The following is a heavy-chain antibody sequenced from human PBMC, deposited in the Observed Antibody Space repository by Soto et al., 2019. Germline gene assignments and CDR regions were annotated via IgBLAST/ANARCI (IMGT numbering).Heavy chain of an antibody. CDR2: INHSGST. Sequence: PSETLSLTCAVYGGSFSGYYWTWIRQPPGKGLEWIGEINHSGSTNYNPSLKSRVTMSLDTSKNQFSLKLSSVTAADTAVYYCARDSREYYGMDGWGQVPTVTVSS. V-gene: IGHV4-34*01. CDR3: ARDSREYYGMDG. J-gene: IGHJ6*02. CDR1: GGSFSGYY. D-gene: IGHD2-15*01.